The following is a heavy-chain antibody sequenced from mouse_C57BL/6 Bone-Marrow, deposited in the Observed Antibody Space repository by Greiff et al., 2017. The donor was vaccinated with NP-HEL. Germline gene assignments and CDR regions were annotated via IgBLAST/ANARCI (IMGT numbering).Heavy chain of an antibody. Sequence: VQLQQSGAELAKPGASVKLSCKASGYTFTSYWMHWVKQRPGQGLEWIGYINPSSGYTTYNQKFKDKATLTADKPSSTAYMQLSSLTYEDSAVYYCASSDYYGSSYEGYWYFDVWGTGTTVTVSS. CDR3: ASSDYYGSSYEGYWYFDV. V-gene: IGHV1-7*01. J-gene: IGHJ1*03. CDR1: GYTFTSYW. D-gene: IGHD1-1*01. CDR2: INPSSGYT.